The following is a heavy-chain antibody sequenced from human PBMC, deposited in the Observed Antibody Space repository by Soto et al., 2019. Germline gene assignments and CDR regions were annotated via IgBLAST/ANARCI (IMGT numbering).Heavy chain of an antibody. V-gene: IGHV7-4-1*02. CDR1: CYSFTTYG. CDR3: ALPEDLPPVAYCSGGSCYERFDY. J-gene: IGHJ4*02. CDR2: FNTYTGNP. Sequence: QVQLVQSGHEVKQPGASVKVSCKASCYSFTTYGMNWVPQAPGQGLEWMGWFNTYTGNPTYAQGFTGRFVFSMDTSASTAYLQISSLKAEDMAMYYCALPEDLPPVAYCSGGSCYERFDYWGQGTLVTVSS. D-gene: IGHD2-15*01.